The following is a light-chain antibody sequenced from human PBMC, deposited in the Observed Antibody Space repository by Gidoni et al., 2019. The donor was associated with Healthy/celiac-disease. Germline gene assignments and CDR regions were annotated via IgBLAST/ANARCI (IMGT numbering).Light chain of an antibody. J-gene: IGKJ5*01. Sequence: EIVLTQSPATLSLSPGERATLSCSASQSVSSYLAWYQQKPGQAPRLLIYDASNRATGIPARFSGSGSGTDFTLTIISLEPQDFAVYYCQQRSNCPPFTFGQGTRLEIK. V-gene: IGKV3-11*01. CDR3: QQRSNCPPFT. CDR1: QSVSSY. CDR2: DAS.